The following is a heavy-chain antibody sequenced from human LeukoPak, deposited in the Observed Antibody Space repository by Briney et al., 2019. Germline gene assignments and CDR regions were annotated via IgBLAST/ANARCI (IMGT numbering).Heavy chain of an antibody. CDR2: ISNNGYST. Sequence: GGSLRLSCAASGFNLSDYYMTWVRQAPGKGMEWLSYISNNGYSTYYRDSVKGRFTISRDNAKNSLYLEMNSLTVEDTAVYYCARQKRTFDYWGRGTLVTVS. CDR1: GFNLSDYY. J-gene: IGHJ4*02. V-gene: IGHV3-11*01. CDR3: ARQKRTFDY.